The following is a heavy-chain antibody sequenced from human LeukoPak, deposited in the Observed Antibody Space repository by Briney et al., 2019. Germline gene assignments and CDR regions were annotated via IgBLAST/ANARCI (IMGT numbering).Heavy chain of an antibody. CDR3: TRRVATTGTPKAYFDS. J-gene: IGHJ4*02. V-gene: IGHV4-4*08. CDR2: VYFSENT. D-gene: IGHD1-1*01. Sequence: TSETLSLTCSVSGGSISGYYWSWIQQPPGKELEWIGYVYFSENTKYNPSLESRVTISLDKYKNQLSLKLNSVTTADTAVYFCTRRVATTGTPKAYFDSWGQGILVTVSS. CDR1: GGSISGYY.